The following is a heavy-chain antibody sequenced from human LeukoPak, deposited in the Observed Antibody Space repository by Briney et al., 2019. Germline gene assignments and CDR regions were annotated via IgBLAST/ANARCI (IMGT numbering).Heavy chain of an antibody. Sequence: ASVKVSCKASGYTFTGYYMHWVRQAPGQGLEWMGWINPNSGGTNYAQKFQGGVTMTRDTSISTAYMELSRLRSDDTAVYYCAREGAVAGLFDYWGQGTLVTVSS. CDR3: AREGAVAGLFDY. D-gene: IGHD6-19*01. J-gene: IGHJ4*02. CDR2: INPNSGGT. CDR1: GYTFTGYY. V-gene: IGHV1-2*02.